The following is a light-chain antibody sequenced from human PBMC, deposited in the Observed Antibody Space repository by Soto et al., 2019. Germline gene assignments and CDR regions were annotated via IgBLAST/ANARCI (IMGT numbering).Light chain of an antibody. Sequence: IQLTQSPSSLSASVGDRVNITCRASEVIGTYLAWYQEKPGRAPKLLIYDASTLESGVPSRFSGSGSGTEFTLTISSLQSEAFALYYCQQYNTWPPKTFRQGTKVDIK. V-gene: IGKV1-13*02. J-gene: IGKJ1*01. CDR3: QQYNTWPPKT. CDR2: DAS. CDR1: EVIGTY.